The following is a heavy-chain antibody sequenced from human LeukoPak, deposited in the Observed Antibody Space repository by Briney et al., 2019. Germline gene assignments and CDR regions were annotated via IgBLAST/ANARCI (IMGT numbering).Heavy chain of an antibody. CDR3: ARGFRGNSRGFFDI. CDR1: GGSFSDYY. CDR2: INDRGTT. Sequence: SETLSLTCAVYGGSFSDYYWNWIRRPPGKGPEWIGEINDRGTTNHNPSLKSRVTILVDTSKNQFSLRLSSVTAADTAVYYCARGFRGNSRGFFDIWGQGTMVTVSS. V-gene: IGHV4-34*01. D-gene: IGHD4-23*01. J-gene: IGHJ3*02.